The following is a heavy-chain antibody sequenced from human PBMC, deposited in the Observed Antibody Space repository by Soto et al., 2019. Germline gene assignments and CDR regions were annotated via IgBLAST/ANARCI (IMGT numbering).Heavy chain of an antibody. V-gene: IGHV3-49*04. CDR2: IRSKAYGGTT. D-gene: IGHD3-10*01. CDR1: GFTFGDYA. J-gene: IGHJ4*02. CDR3: ARASPDPGTPPFDY. Sequence: PGGSLRLSCTASGFTFGDYAMSWVRQAPGKGLEWVGFIRSKAYGGTTEYAASVKGRFTISRDDSKGIAYLQMNSLKTEDTAVYYCARASPDPGTPPFDYWGQGTLVTVSS.